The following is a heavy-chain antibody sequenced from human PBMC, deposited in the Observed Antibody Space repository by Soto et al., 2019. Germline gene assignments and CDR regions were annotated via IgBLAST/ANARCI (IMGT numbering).Heavy chain of an antibody. V-gene: IGHV3-73*01. CDR1: GFTFSGSA. J-gene: IGHJ4*02. CDR2: IRSKANSYAT. CDR3: TRPGTHFDY. Sequence: GGSLRLSCAASGFTFSGSAMHWVRQASGKGLEWVGRIRSKANSYATAYAASVKGRFTISRDDSKNTAYLQMNSLKTEDTAVYYCTRPGTHFDYWGQGTLVTVSS.